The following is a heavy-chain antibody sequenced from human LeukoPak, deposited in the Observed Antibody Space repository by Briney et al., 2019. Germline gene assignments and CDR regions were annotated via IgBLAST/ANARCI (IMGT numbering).Heavy chain of an antibody. CDR1: GFPFSGYW. Sequence: GGSLRLSCAASGFPFSGYWMTWVRQARGKGLQWVASIKQDASDSRHVDSVKGRFTISRDNAKNSLFLQMNNLRPGDTAVYYCAKNIAAPGRVDYQLYGMDEWGQGTTVTVSS. V-gene: IGHV3-7*01. CDR2: IKQDASDS. J-gene: IGHJ6*02. CDR3: AKNIAAPGRVDYQLYGMDE. D-gene: IGHD6-25*01.